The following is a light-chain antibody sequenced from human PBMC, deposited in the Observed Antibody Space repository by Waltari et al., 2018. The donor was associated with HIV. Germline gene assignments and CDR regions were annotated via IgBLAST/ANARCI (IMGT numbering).Light chain of an antibody. CDR2: EDD. V-gene: IGLV6-57*03. J-gene: IGLJ2*01. Sequence: NFMLTQPPSVSDSPGQTVTISCTRSSGSIASNYVTWYQQRPGSAPTTLIYEDDQRPSGVPDRFSGSIDTSSNSASLTISGLKTEDEADFYCQSFDTSNQWIFGGGTKLTVL. CDR1: SGSIASNY. CDR3: QSFDTSNQWI.